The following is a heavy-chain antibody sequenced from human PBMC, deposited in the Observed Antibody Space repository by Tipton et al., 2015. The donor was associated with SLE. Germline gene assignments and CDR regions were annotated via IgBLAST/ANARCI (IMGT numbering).Heavy chain of an antibody. J-gene: IGHJ4*02. CDR1: GGSISSSSYY. CDR2: INHSGST. CDR3: ARDPNFRFDY. V-gene: IGHV4-39*02. D-gene: IGHD1-7*01. Sequence: TLSLTCTVSGGSISSSSYYWGWIRQPPGKGLEWIGEINHSGSTNYNPSLKSRFTISVDTSKNQFSLKLSSVTAADTAVYYCARDPNFRFDYWRQGTLVTVSS.